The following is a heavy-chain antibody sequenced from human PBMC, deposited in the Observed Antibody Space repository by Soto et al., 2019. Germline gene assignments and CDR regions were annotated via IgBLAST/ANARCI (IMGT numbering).Heavy chain of an antibody. V-gene: IGHV2-5*02. CDR2: IYWDDDK. Sequence: QITLNESGPTVVNPAETLTLTCTFSGFSLTTSGLGVGWIRQSPGKAPGWLALIYWDDDKRYSASLKSRLTITKDTSKNQVVLTMASVDPADTATYYCAHRILRTVFGLVTTTAIYFDFWGQGTPVVVSS. D-gene: IGHD3-3*01. CDR3: AHRILRTVFGLVTTTAIYFDF. J-gene: IGHJ4*02. CDR1: GFSLTTSGLG.